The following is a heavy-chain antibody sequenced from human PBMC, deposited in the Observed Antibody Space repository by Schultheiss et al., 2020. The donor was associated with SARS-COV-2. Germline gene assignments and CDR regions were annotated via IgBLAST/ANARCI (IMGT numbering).Heavy chain of an antibody. CDR3: ARAAGYGDYDY. J-gene: IGHJ4*02. V-gene: IGHV3-7*03. CDR2: IKQDGSEK. D-gene: IGHD4-17*01. CDR1: GFTFSSYW. Sequence: GESLKISCAASGFTFSSYWMSWVRQAPGKGLEWVANIKQDGSEKYYVDSVKGRFTISRDNAKNSLYLQMNSLRAEDTAVYYCARAAGYGDYDYWGQGTLVTVSS.